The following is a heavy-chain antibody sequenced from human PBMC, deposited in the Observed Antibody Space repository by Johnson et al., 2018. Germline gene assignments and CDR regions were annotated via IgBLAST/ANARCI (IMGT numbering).Heavy chain of an antibody. V-gene: IGHV3-21*04. D-gene: IGHD3-22*01. CDR2: ISSSTSFI. CDR1: GFTFSVYS. Sequence: QLVQSGGGLVKPGGSLRLSCAASGFTFSVYSVDWVRQAPGKGLDWVASISSSTSFIYYADSVEGRFTISRDNSKNSEYRQMKSLRAEDTAVYYCAKHYYGSSAGFHWSDACDIWGQGTRVPVSS. J-gene: IGHJ3*02. CDR3: AKHYYGSSAGFHWSDACDI.